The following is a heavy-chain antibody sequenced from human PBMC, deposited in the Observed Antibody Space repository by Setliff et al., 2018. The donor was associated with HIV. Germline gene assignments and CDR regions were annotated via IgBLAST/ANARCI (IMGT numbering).Heavy chain of an antibody. CDR3: ARMWRWSGPESYYFDS. V-gene: IGHV4-39*01. CDR1: GGSISSSAYY. D-gene: IGHD2-21*01. J-gene: IGHJ4*02. CDR2: IYYSGTT. Sequence: SETLSLTCSVSGGSISSSAYYWGWIRQPPGKRLEWIGNIYYSGTTYYNPSLKSRVTISVDTSKNQYSVRLSSVTAADTAFYYCARMWRWSGPESYYFDSWGRGTLVTVSS.